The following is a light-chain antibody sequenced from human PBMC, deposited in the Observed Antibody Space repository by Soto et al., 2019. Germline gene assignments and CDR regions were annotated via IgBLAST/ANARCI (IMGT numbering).Light chain of an antibody. CDR2: EVS. CDR3: SSPASTLGV. V-gene: IGLV2-14*01. Sequence: QSVLTQPASVSGSPGQSITLSCTGTSSDIGGSNFVSWYQQHPGKAPKLIIFEVSTRPSGVSPRFSGSKSDNTAPLTISGIQAEDEAHYYCSSPASTLGVFGGGTKVTVL. CDR1: SSDIGGSNF. J-gene: IGLJ3*02.